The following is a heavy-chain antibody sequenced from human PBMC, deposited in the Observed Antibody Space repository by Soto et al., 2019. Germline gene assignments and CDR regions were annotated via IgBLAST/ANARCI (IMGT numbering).Heavy chain of an antibody. CDR2: ISPYNGNR. V-gene: IGHV1-18*01. J-gene: IGHJ6*02. CDR3: ARGVAARPLGGYYGVDV. Sequence: QVQLVQSGGEVTRPGASVNVSCTASGYTFISYGITWVRQAPGQGPEWMGWISPYNGNRKYAQKFQGRVTITTDTPTTTAYMELRSLRSDDTAVYYCARGVAARPLGGYYGVDVWGQGTMVTVSS. CDR1: GYTFISYG. D-gene: IGHD6-6*01.